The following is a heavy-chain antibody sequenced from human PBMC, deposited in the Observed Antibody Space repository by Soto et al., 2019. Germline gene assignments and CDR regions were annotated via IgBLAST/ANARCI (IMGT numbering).Heavy chain of an antibody. Sequence: EVQLVESGGGLVQPGGSLRLSCAASGFTFSSYSMNWVRQAPGKGLEWVSYISSSSSTIYYADSVKGRFTISRDNAKNSPYLHMNSLRAEDTAVYYCARDGGITIFGVVSVDAFDIWGQGTMVTVSS. CDR2: ISSSSSTI. J-gene: IGHJ3*02. CDR1: GFTFSSYS. V-gene: IGHV3-48*01. D-gene: IGHD3-3*01. CDR3: ARDGGITIFGVVSVDAFDI.